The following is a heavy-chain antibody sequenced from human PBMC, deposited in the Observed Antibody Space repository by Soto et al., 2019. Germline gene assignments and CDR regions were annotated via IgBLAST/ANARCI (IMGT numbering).Heavy chain of an antibody. Sequence: SETLSLTCTVSGGSISSGEYYWAWIRHPPGKGLEWTGYIYYSGSTYNNPSLKSRVTISVDTSKNQFSLKLSSVTAADTAVYYCARGGAYGGNSLDYWGQGTLVTVSS. D-gene: IGHD4-17*01. V-gene: IGHV4-30-4*01. CDR3: ARGGAYGGNSLDY. J-gene: IGHJ4*02. CDR2: IYYSGST. CDR1: GGSISSGEYY.